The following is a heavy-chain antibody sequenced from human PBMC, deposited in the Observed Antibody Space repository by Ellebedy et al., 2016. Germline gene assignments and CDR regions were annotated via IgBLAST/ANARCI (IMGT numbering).Heavy chain of an antibody. J-gene: IGHJ4*02. Sequence: SQTLSLTCAVYGGSFSGYYWSWIRQPPGKGLEWIGEINHSGSTNYNPSLKSRVTISVDTSKNQFSLKLSSVTAADTAVYYCARGAAADSGNYFDYWGQGTLVTVSS. CDR2: INHSGST. CDR1: GGSFSGYY. D-gene: IGHD1-26*01. V-gene: IGHV4-34*01. CDR3: ARGAAADSGNYFDY.